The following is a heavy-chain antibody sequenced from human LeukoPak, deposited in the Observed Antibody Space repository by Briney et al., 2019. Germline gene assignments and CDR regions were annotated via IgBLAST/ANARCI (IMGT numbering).Heavy chain of an antibody. D-gene: IGHD6-6*01. Sequence: ASVKVSCKASGYTVTGYYMYCVRQAPGQGLEWMGWINPNSGGTNYAQKFQGRVTMTRDTSISTAYMELTRLRSDDTAVYYCARDRPGRAFDIWGQGTMVTVSS. CDR1: GYTVTGYY. CDR3: ARDRPGRAFDI. CDR2: INPNSGGT. V-gene: IGHV1-2*02. J-gene: IGHJ3*02.